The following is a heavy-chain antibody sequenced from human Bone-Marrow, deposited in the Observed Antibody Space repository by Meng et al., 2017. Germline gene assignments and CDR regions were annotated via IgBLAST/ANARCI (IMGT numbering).Heavy chain of an antibody. CDR2: IYYSGST. J-gene: IGHJ4*02. V-gene: IGHV4-59*12. D-gene: IGHD4-17*01. CDR3: ARGPGKGQGYGDYPFDY. CDR1: GGSISSYY. Sequence: SETLSLTCTVSGGSISSYYWSWIRQPPGKGLEWIGYIYYSGSTNYNPSLKSRVTISVDTSKNQFSLKLSSVTAADTAVYYCARGPGKGQGYGDYPFDYWGQGTLVTVSS.